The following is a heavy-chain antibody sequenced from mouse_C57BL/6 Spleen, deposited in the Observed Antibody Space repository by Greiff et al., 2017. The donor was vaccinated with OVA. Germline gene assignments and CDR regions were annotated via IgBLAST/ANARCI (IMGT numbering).Heavy chain of an antibody. J-gene: IGHJ3*01. CDR3: ARQGSSSWFAY. V-gene: IGHV5-12*01. CDR1: GFTFSDYY. CDR2: ISNGGGST. D-gene: IGHD1-1*01. Sequence: EVNLVESGGGLVQPGGSLKLSCAASGFTFSDYYMYWVRQTPEKRLEWVAYISNGGGSTYYPDTVKGRFTISRDNAKNTLYLQMSRLKSEDTAMYYCARQGSSSWFAYWGQGTLVTVSA.